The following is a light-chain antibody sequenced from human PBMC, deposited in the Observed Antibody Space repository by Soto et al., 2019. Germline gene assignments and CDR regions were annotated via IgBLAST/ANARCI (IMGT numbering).Light chain of an antibody. Sequence: EIVLTQSPGTLSLSPGERATLSCRASQSVSSSYLAWYQQKPGQAPRLLIYGASSRATGIPDRFSGSGSGTDFTLTISRLEPEDFGVYYCQQYGSSRTFGGGTKVEIK. CDR1: QSVSSSY. V-gene: IGKV3-20*01. CDR3: QQYGSSRT. CDR2: GAS. J-gene: IGKJ4*01.